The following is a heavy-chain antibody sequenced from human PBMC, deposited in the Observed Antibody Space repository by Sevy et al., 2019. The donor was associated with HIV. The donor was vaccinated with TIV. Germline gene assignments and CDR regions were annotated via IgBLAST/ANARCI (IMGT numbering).Heavy chain of an antibody. CDR2: ISTNKGHT. J-gene: IGHJ4*02. Sequence: ASGKVSCKASGYIFTDYGINWVRQAPGQGLEWMGWISTNKGHTKYVEKFQGRITMTTETTTNTAYLELMSLTSDDAALYYGARDQYLSHDYGDYMLTYWGQGSLVTVSS. CDR3: ARDQYLSHDYGDYMLTY. D-gene: IGHD4-17*01. CDR1: GYIFTDYG. V-gene: IGHV1-18*01.